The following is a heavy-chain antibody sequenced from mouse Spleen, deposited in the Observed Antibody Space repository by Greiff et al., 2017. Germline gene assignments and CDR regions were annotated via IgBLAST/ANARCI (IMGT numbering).Heavy chain of an antibody. CDR2: ISTYYGDA. D-gene: IGHD1-1*01. CDR3: AREGNYYGSSHWYFDV. Sequence: QVHVKQSGAELVRPGVSVKISCKGSGYTFTDYAMHWVQQSHAKSLEWIGVISTYYGDASYNQKFKGKATMAVDKSSSTAYMELARLTSEDSAIYYCAREGNYYGSSHWYFDVWGAGTTVTVSS. CDR1: GYTFTDYA. V-gene: IGHV1S137*01. J-gene: IGHJ1*01.